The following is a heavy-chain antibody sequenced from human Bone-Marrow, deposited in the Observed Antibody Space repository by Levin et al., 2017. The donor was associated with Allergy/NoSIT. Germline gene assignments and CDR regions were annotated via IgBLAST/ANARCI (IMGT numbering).Heavy chain of an antibody. CDR3: ASNRASGYSSGWYFPD. V-gene: IGHV4-61*01. CDR1: GDSVRNNNYY. CDR2: VYYTGST. Sequence: KASETLSLTCTVSGDSVRNNNYYWTWIRQPPGKGLEYIGYVYYTGSTDYSPSLKSRLTISMDTSKNQFSLRLNSVTSEATAGYFCASNRASGYSSGWYFPDWGQGTLVTVSS. D-gene: IGHD6-19*01. J-gene: IGHJ4*02.